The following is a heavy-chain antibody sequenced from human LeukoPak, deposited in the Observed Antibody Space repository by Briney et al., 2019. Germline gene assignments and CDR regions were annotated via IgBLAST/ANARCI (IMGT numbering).Heavy chain of an antibody. V-gene: IGHV3-23*01. D-gene: IGHD3-22*01. J-gene: IGHJ4*02. CDR1: GFTFRSYA. CDR3: AKRSVVIRVILVGFHKEAYYFDS. Sequence: GGSLRLSCAASGFTFRSYAMNWVRQAPGKGLEWVSVISDSGSSSYYGDSVKGRFTISTDHPKNTLYLQMNSLRAEDTAVYFCAKRSVVIRVILVGFHKEAYYFDSWGQGALVTVSS. CDR2: ISDSGSSS.